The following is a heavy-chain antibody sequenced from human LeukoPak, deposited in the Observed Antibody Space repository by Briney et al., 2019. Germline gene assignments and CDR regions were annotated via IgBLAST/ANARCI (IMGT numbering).Heavy chain of an antibody. CDR1: GFTFSSYG. D-gene: IGHD2-2*01. V-gene: IGHV3-33*01. J-gene: IGHJ4*02. CDR2: IWYDGSNK. CDR3: ARDRYCSSTSCYVAGYPTNDY. Sequence: GGSLRLSCAASGFTFSSYGMPWVRQAPGKGLEWVAVIWYDGSNKYYADSVKGRFTISRDNSKNTLYLQMNSLRAEDTAVYYCARDRYCSSTSCYVAGYPTNDYWGQGTLVTVSS.